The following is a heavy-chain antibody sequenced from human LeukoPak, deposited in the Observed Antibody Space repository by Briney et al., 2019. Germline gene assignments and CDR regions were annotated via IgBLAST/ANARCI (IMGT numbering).Heavy chain of an antibody. CDR2: INHDSGGT. J-gene: IGHJ4*02. CDR1: GYTFTGYY. D-gene: IGHD6-19*01. V-gene: IGHV1-2*02. Sequence: GASVKVSCKPSGYTFTGYYMHGVRQAPRQGLEWMGWINHDSGGTNYAQKFKGRVTMTRDTSISTAYMEVSTLRSGDTAVYYCAREGSGWYGNFDYWGQGTLVTVSS. CDR3: AREGSGWYGNFDY.